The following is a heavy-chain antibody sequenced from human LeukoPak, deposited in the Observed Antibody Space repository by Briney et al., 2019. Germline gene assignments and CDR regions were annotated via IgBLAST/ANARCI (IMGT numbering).Heavy chain of an antibody. Sequence: GESLKISCKGSGYIFTSYWIGWVRQMPGKGLEWMGIIYPGDSDTRYSPSFQGQVTISADKAISTAYLQWSSLKASDTAVYYCARHPGQAWFDPWGQGTLVTVSS. D-gene: IGHD3-10*01. CDR2: IYPGDSDT. V-gene: IGHV5-51*01. CDR1: GYIFTSYW. CDR3: ARHPGQAWFDP. J-gene: IGHJ5*02.